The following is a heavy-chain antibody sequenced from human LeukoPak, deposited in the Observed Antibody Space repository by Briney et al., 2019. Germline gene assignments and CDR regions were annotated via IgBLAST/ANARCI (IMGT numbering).Heavy chain of an antibody. CDR1: GYTFTSYG. D-gene: IGHD6-6*01. CDR3: AREPTDEAPQEGSFDY. J-gene: IGHJ4*02. V-gene: IGHV1-18*01. Sequence: ASVKVSCKASGYTFTSYGISWVRQAPGQGLEWMGWISAYNGNTNYAQKLQGRVTMTTATSTTTAYMELRSLRSDDTAVYYCAREPTDEAPQEGSFDYWGQGTLVTVSS. CDR2: ISAYNGNT.